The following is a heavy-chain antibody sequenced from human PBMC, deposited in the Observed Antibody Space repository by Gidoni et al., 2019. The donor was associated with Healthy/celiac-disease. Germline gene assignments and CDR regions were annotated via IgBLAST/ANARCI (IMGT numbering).Heavy chain of an antibody. D-gene: IGHD3-16*01. CDR3: ARDAGEGTDL. CDR1: GGSFSGYY. J-gene: IGHJ2*01. Sequence: QVQLQQWGAGLLKPSETLSLTFAVHGGSFSGYYWSWIRQPPGKGVEWIGEINHSGSTNYNPSLKSRVTISVDTSKNQFSLKLSSVTAADTAVYYCARDAGEGTDLWGRGTLVTVSS. V-gene: IGHV4-34*01. CDR2: INHSGST.